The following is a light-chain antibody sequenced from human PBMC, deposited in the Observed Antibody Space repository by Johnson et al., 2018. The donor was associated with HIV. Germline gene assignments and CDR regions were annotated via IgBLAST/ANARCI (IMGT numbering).Light chain of an antibody. Sequence: QSVLTQPPSVSAAPGQMVSISCSGSSSNIGKNYVSWYQQFPGTAPKLLIHENKKRPSGIPDRFSGSKSDTSATLGITGLQTGDEADYYCGTWDSSLSAYVFGTGTKVTVL. CDR2: ENK. V-gene: IGLV1-51*02. CDR3: GTWDSSLSAYV. CDR1: SSNIGKNY. J-gene: IGLJ1*01.